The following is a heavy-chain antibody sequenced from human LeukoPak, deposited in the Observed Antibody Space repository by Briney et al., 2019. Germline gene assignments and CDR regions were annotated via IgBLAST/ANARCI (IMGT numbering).Heavy chain of an antibody. Sequence: ASVKVSCKASGCTFTSYGISWVRQAPGQGLEWMGWISAYNGNTNYAQKLQGRVTMTTDTSTSTAYMELRSLRSDDTAVYYCARIVYYDLWSGLGYSDYWGQGTLVTVSS. D-gene: IGHD3-3*01. CDR1: GCTFTSYG. V-gene: IGHV1-18*01. J-gene: IGHJ4*02. CDR2: ISAYNGNT. CDR3: ARIVYYDLWSGLGYSDY.